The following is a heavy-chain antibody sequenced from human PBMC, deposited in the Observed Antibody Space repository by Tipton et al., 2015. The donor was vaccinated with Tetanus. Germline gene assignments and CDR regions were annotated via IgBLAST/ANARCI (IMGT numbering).Heavy chain of an antibody. CDR3: ARDHTFTVSHSRGGLDS. Sequence: SLRLSCAASGFSFSSYGMHWVRQAPGKGLEWVAIIWNDGNNKYYADSAKGRFTISRDNSKNTLYLQMNSLRDEDTAVYYCARDHTFTVSHSRGGLDSWGQGTLVAVSS. V-gene: IGHV3-33*01. CDR1: GFSFSSYG. J-gene: IGHJ4*02. D-gene: IGHD3-10*01. CDR2: IWNDGNNK.